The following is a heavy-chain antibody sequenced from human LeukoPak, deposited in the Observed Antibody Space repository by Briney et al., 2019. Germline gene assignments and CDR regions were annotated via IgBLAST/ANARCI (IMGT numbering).Heavy chain of an antibody. CDR2: IYYSGST. V-gene: IGHV4-59*01. D-gene: IGHD1-1*01. Sequence: SETLSLTCTVSGGSISSYYWSWIRQPPGKGLEWIGYIYYSGSTNYNPSLKSRVTISVDTSKNRFSLKLSSVTAADTAVYYCARNLGKLDYWGQGTLVTVSS. CDR1: GGSISSYY. CDR3: ARNLGKLDY. J-gene: IGHJ4*02.